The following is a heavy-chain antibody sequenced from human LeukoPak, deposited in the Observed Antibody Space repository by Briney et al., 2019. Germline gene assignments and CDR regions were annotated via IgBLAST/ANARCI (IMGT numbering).Heavy chain of an antibody. V-gene: IGHV3-30*03. Sequence: GGSLRLSCAASGFTFSSHGMQWVRQAPGKGLEWVAVISYDGSTKYYADSVKGRFTISRDNSKSTLYLQMNSLRAEDTAVYYCATFRPGGYFHNWGQGTLVTVSS. CDR2: ISYDGSTK. D-gene: IGHD2-21*01. CDR3: ATFRPGGYFHN. J-gene: IGHJ1*01. CDR1: GFTFSSHG.